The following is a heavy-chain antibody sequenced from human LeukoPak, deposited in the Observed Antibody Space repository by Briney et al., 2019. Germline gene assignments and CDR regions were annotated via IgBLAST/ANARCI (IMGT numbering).Heavy chain of an antibody. J-gene: IGHJ4*02. Sequence: GGSLRLSCAASGFAFSSYAMSWVRQAPGKGLERVSAISGSGGSTYYADSVKGRFTISRDNSKNTLYLQMNSLRAEDTAVYYCAKLSKAGIAVAGRNYWGQGTLVTVSS. CDR1: GFAFSSYA. CDR3: AKLSKAGIAVAGRNY. CDR2: ISGSGGST. D-gene: IGHD6-19*01. V-gene: IGHV3-23*01.